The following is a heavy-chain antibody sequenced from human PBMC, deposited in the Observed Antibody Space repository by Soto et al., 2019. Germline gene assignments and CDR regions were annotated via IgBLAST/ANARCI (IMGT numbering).Heavy chain of an antibody. J-gene: IGHJ4*02. Sequence: QVQLLESGPGLVKPSGTLSLTCAVSRASITDAKWWSWVRQAPGKGPEWIGEIYHTGSTSYNPSLTSRVTISVDKSNNQFLLKLRPVTAADTAVYYCATYDFWSGLFDYWGQGILVTVSP. V-gene: IGHV4-4*02. CDR2: IYHTGST. D-gene: IGHD3-3*01. CDR3: ATYDFWSGLFDY. CDR1: RASITDAKW.